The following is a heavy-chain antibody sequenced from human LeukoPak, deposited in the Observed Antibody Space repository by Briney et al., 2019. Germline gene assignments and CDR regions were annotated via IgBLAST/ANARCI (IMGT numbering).Heavy chain of an antibody. V-gene: IGHV4-34*01. CDR1: GGSFSGYY. CDR2: INHSGST. Sequence: SETLSLTCAVYGGSFSGYYWSWIRQPPGKGLEWIGEINHSGSTNYNSSLKSRVTISVDTSKNQFSLKLSSVTAADTAVYYCARVGGFQSIAAAGLDPWGQGTLVTVSS. D-gene: IGHD6-13*01. J-gene: IGHJ5*02. CDR3: ARVGGFQSIAAAGLDP.